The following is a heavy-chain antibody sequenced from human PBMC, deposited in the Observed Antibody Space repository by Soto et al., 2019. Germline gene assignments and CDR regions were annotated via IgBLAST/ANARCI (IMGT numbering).Heavy chain of an antibody. CDR1: GGSISSGDYY. V-gene: IGHV4-30-4*01. D-gene: IGHD3-3*01. J-gene: IGHJ5*02. CDR2: IYYSGST. CDR3: ATLSSYDFWSGYPKWFDP. Sequence: SETLSLTCTVSGGSISSGDYYWSWIRQPPGKGLEWIGYIYYSGSTYYNPSLKSRVTISVDTSKNQFSLKLSSVTAADTAVYYCATLSSYDFWSGYPKWFDPWGQGTLVTVS.